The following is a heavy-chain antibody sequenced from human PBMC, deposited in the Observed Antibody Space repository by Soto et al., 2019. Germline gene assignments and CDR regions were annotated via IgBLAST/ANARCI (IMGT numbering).Heavy chain of an antibody. D-gene: IGHD3-10*02. J-gene: IGHJ4*02. CDR1: GYTFTSYG. CDR3: VITIFGGGYFDF. CDR2: ISAYNGNT. V-gene: IGHV1-18*01. Sequence: ASVKVSCKASGYTFTSYGISWVRQAPGQGLEWMGWISAYNGNTNYAQKLQGRVTMTTDTSTSTAYMELRSLRSDDTAVYYCVITIFGGGYFDFWGQGTLVTVSS.